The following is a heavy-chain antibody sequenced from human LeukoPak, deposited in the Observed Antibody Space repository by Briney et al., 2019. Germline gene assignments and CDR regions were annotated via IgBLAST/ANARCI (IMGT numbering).Heavy chain of an antibody. V-gene: IGHV4-59*01. J-gene: IGHJ4*02. D-gene: IGHD5-12*01. CDR2: IYYSGSA. Sequence: SETLSLTCTVSGGSISSYYWSWIRQPPGKGLEWIGFIYYSGSANYNPSLRSRVTISVDTSKNQFPLKLTSVTAADTAVYYCARTGVVATSYFFDYWGQGTLVTVSS. CDR3: ARTGVVATSYFFDY. CDR1: GGSISSYY.